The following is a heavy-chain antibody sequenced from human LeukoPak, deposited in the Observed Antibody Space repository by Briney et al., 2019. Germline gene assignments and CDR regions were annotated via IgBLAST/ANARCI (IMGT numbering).Heavy chain of an antibody. D-gene: IGHD2-15*01. CDR3: ARGGQLEFYSYYYMDV. CDR1: GGTFSSYA. CDR2: INPSGGSS. V-gene: IGHV1-46*01. J-gene: IGHJ6*03. Sequence: ASVKVSCKASGGTFSSYAISWVRQAPGQGLAWMGIINPSGGSSNYAQKFQGRVTMTRDMSTSTVYMELSSLTSEDTAVYYCARGGQLEFYSYYYMDVWGKGTTVTVSS.